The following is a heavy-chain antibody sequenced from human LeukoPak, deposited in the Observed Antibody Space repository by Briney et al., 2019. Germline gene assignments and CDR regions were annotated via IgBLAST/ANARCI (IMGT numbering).Heavy chain of an antibody. V-gene: IGHV3-11*03. Sequence: GGSLRLSCAASGFSFSDNYMSWIRQAPGQGLEWVSHISNTGSHTMYAESVRGRFTISKDNAKNSLYLEMNSLRADDTAVYYCARSRGVGPGAYFDYWGQGTVVTVSS. CDR3: ARSRGVGPGAYFDY. D-gene: IGHD1-26*01. J-gene: IGHJ4*02. CDR2: ISNTGSHT. CDR1: GFSFSDNY.